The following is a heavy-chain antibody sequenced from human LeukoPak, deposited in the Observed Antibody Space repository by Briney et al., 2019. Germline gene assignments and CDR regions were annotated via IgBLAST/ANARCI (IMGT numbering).Heavy chain of an antibody. CDR1: GFTFSNYA. Sequence: GGSLRLSSAASGFTFSNYALSWVRQAPGKGLEWVSCISYSGSTHYTDSVKGRFTISRDNPKNTLYLQMNSLRAEDTAVYYCAKSPGGSGIAYGLDVWGQGTTVTVSS. J-gene: IGHJ6*02. CDR3: AKSPGGSGIAYGLDV. D-gene: IGHD6-13*01. V-gene: IGHV3-23*01. CDR2: ISYSGST.